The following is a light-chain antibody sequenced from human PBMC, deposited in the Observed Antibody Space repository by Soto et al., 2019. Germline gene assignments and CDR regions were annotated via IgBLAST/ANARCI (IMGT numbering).Light chain of an antibody. CDR3: AAWDDSLNAWV. CDR1: SSNIGSNT. V-gene: IGLV1-44*01. Sequence: QAVVTQPPSASGTPGQRVTISCSGSSSNIGSNTVNWYQQLPGTAPKLLIYSNNQRPSGVPDRFSGSKSGTSASLAISGLHSEDEADYYCAAWDDSLNAWVFGGGTKLTVL. CDR2: SNN. J-gene: IGLJ3*02.